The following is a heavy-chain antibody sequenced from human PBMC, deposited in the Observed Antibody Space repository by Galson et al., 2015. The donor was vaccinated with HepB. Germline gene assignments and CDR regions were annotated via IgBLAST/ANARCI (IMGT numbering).Heavy chain of an antibody. V-gene: IGHV3-21*01. J-gene: IGHJ6*02. CDR2: ISSSSSYI. CDR3: ARDEQQPRSGMDV. CDR1: GFTFSSYS. D-gene: IGHD6-13*01. Sequence: SLRLSCAASGFTFSSYSMNWVRQAPGKGLEWVSSISSSSSYIYYADSVKGRFTISRDNAKNSLYLQMNSLRAEDTAVYYCARDEQQPRSGMDVWGQGTTVTVSS.